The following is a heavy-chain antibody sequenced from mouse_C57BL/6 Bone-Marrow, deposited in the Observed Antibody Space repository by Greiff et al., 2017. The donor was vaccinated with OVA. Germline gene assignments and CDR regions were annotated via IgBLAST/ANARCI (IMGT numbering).Heavy chain of an antibody. CDR2: INPSSGYT. CDR1: GYTFTSYT. D-gene: IGHD1-1*01. J-gene: IGHJ2*01. CDR3: ARFPITSGYFDY. Sequence: VQLQQSGAELARPGASVKMSCKASGYTFTSYTMHWVKQRPGQGLEWIGYINPSSGYTKYDQKFKDKATLTADKSSSTAYMQLSSLTSEDSAVYYCARFPITSGYFDYWGQGTTLTVSS. V-gene: IGHV1-4*01.